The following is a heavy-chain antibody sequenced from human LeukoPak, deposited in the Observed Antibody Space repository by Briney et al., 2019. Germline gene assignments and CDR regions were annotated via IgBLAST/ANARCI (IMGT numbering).Heavy chain of an antibody. D-gene: IGHD4-17*01. CDR3: ARDPGDYGDKRDHDAFDI. CDR1: GFTFSSYG. Sequence: PGGSLRLSCAASGFTFSSYGMHWVRQSPGKGLEWVAVIWYEGSNKYHADSVKGRCTISRDNSKNTLYLPMHSLRAEDTGVYYCARDPGDYGDKRDHDAFDIWGQGTMVTVSS. CDR2: IWYEGSNK. J-gene: IGHJ3*02. V-gene: IGHV3-33*01.